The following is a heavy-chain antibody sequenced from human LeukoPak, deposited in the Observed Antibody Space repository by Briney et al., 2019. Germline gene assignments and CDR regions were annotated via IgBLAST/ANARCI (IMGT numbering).Heavy chain of an antibody. V-gene: IGHV5-51*07. Sequence: GESLKICWTGAGCFFSSYWNWVGQQTAREVLGLGGINYPGDSDTRYSPSFQGQVHISADKSINTAYLQWSSLKASDTAMYYCARPTKGGRFGDHAFDIWGQGTMVTVSS. D-gene: IGHD3-10*01. CDR3: ARPTKGGRFGDHAFDI. J-gene: IGHJ3*02. CDR1: GCFFSSYW. CDR2: NYPGDSDT.